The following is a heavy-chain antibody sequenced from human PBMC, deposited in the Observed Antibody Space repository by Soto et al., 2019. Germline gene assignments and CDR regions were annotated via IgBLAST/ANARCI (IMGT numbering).Heavy chain of an antibody. V-gene: IGHV1-3*04. Sequence: QVQLVQSGAEVKEPGASVKVSCKASGYTFTNYPMHWERQAPGQGLEWLGWISTGNSNTKCSQRFQGRVTITWDTSATTTYIELTSLRSEDTAVYYCASGHCSGDCYSDYWGQGTLVAVSS. CDR1: GYTFTNYP. J-gene: IGHJ4*02. D-gene: IGHD2-21*02. CDR2: ISTGNSNT. CDR3: ASGHCSGDCYSDY.